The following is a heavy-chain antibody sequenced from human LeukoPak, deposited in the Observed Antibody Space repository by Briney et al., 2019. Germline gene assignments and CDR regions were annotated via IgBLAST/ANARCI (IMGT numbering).Heavy chain of an antibody. V-gene: IGHV1-2*04. Sequence: ASVKVSCKASGYTFTGYYMHWVRQAPGQGLEWMGWINPNSGGTNYAQKFQGWVTMTRDTSISTAYMELSRLRSDDTAVYYCAREGSGSVYYGIDVWGQGTTVTVSS. CDR1: GYTFTGYY. D-gene: IGHD3-10*01. CDR3: AREGSGSVYYGIDV. CDR2: INPNSGGT. J-gene: IGHJ6*02.